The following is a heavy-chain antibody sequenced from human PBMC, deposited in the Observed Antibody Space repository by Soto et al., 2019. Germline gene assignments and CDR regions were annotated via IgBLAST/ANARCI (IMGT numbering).Heavy chain of an antibody. V-gene: IGHV3-30*18. J-gene: IGHJ6*02. D-gene: IGHD4-17*01. CDR1: GFTFSSYG. CDR3: AKVQTTWKVYYYYDMDV. CDR2: ISYDGSNK. Sequence: GGSLRLSCAASGFTFSSYGMHWVRQAPGKGLEWVAVISYDGSNKYYADSVKGRFTISRDNSKNTLYLQMNSLRAEDTAVYYCAKVQTTWKVYYYYDMDVWGQGTTVTVSS.